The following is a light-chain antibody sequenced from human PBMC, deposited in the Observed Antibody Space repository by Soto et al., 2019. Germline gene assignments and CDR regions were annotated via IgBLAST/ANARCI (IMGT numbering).Light chain of an antibody. V-gene: IGLV2-23*01. CDR1: RSDVGSYTL. J-gene: IGLJ3*02. Sequence: QSALTQPASVSGSPGQSITISCTGTRSDVGSYTLVSWYQQHPGRAPKLLIYEDNKRPPGISNRFSGSKSGNTASLTISGLQADDEADYYCCSYAGSSTSWVFGGGTKVTV. CDR3: CSYAGSSTSWV. CDR2: EDN.